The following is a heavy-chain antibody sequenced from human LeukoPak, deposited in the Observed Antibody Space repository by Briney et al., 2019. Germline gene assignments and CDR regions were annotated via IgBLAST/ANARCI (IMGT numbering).Heavy chain of an antibody. D-gene: IGHD2-8*01. Sequence: ASVKVSCKASGYTFTGYYMHWVRQAPGQGLEWMGRINPNSGGTNYAQKFQGRVTMTRDTSISTAYMELSRLRSDDTAVYYCALSQMVYAIGGIDWGQGTLVTVSS. CDR1: GYTFTGYY. CDR3: ALSQMVYAIGGID. J-gene: IGHJ4*02. V-gene: IGHV1-2*06. CDR2: INPNSGGT.